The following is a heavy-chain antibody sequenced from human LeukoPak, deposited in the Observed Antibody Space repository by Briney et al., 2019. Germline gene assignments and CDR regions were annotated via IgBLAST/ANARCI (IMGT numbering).Heavy chain of an antibody. CDR3: ARDRGYCGGDCYANDY. D-gene: IGHD2-21*01. Sequence: SQTLSLTCTVSGGSISSGSYYWSWIRQPAGKGLEWIGRIYTSGSTSYNPSLKSRVTVSVDTSKNQFSLTLSSVTAADTAVYYCARDRGYCGGDCYANDYWGQGTLVTVSS. V-gene: IGHV4-61*02. J-gene: IGHJ4*02. CDR1: GGSISSGSYY. CDR2: IYTSGST.